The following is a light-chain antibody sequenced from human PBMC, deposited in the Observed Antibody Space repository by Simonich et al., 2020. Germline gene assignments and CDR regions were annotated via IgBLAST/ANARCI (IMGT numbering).Light chain of an antibody. CDR2: DVS. J-gene: IGLJ3*02. Sequence: QSALTQPASVSGSPGQSITISCTGTSSDVGGYNYVSWYQQHPGKAPKLMIYDVSRRPSGVPDRFSGSKSGNTASLTISGLQAEDEADYYCQTWGTGINWVFGGGTKLTVL. CDR3: QTWGTGINWV. V-gene: IGLV2-14*01. CDR1: SSDVGGYNY.